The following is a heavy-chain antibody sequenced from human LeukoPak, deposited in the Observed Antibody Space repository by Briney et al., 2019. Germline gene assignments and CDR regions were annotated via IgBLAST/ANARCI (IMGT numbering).Heavy chain of an antibody. CDR3: ARAPYSSSLYYYYYYMDV. CDR1: GYTFTSYD. D-gene: IGHD6-6*01. Sequence: ASVNVSCKASGYTFTSYDINWVRQATGQGLEWMGWMNPNSGNTGYAQKFQGRVTITRNTSISTAYMELSSLRSEDTAVYYCARAPYSSSLYYYYYYMDVWGKGTTVTVSS. J-gene: IGHJ6*03. CDR2: MNPNSGNT. V-gene: IGHV1-8*03.